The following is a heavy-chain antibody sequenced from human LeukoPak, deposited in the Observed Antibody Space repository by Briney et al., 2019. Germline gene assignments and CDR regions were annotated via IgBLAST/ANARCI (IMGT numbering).Heavy chain of an antibody. CDR2: IYGGGST. V-gene: IGHV3-53*01. Sequence: GGSLRLSCAASGFTVSTSYMNWVRHAPGKGLEWVSVIYGGGSTYYADSVRGRFTISRDNSKNTLYLQMNSLRAEDTAVYFCARGYSSGWPDFWGQGTLVTVSS. J-gene: IGHJ4*02. D-gene: IGHD6-25*01. CDR3: ARGYSSGWPDF. CDR1: GFTVSTSY.